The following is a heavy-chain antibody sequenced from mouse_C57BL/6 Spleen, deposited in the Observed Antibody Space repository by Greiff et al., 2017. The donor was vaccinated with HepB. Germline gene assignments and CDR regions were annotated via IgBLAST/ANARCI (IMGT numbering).Heavy chain of an antibody. CDR1: GFNIKDYY. J-gene: IGHJ2*01. Sequence: EVQLQQSGAELVKPGASVKLSCTASGFNIKDYYMHWVKQRTEQGLERIGRIDPEDGETKYAPKFQGKATITADTSSNTAYLQLSSLTSEDTAVNFCAESFTGSDFDNWGKGTTLTVSS. CDR2: IDPEDGET. CDR3: AESFTGSDFDN. V-gene: IGHV14-2*01.